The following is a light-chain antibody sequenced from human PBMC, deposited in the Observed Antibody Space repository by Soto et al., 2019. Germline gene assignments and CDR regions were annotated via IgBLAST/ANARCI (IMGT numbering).Light chain of an antibody. V-gene: IGKV3-20*01. J-gene: IGKJ2*01. CDR3: QQYGSSPPYT. Sequence: EIVLTQSPGTLSLSPGERVTLSCRASQSVSSSYLAWYQQKPGQAPRLLIYGASSRAIGIPDRFSGSGSGTDFTLTISRLEPEDFAVYYCQQYGSSPPYTFGQGTKLEIK. CDR1: QSVSSSY. CDR2: GAS.